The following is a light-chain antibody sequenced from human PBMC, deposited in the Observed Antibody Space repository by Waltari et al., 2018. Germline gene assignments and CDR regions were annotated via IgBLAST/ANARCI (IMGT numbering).Light chain of an antibody. Sequence: EIVLTQSPATLSLSPGERATLSCRASQSVSSYLAWYQQKPGQAPRLLIYDASNRATGIPARLRGSGSGTDFTRTISSLGPEDLAVYYCQQRSNWPLTCGGGTKVEIK. CDR2: DAS. CDR3: QQRSNWPLT. V-gene: IGKV3-11*01. CDR1: QSVSSY. J-gene: IGKJ4*01.